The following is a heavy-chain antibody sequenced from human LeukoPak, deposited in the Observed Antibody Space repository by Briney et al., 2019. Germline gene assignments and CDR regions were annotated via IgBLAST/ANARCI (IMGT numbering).Heavy chain of an antibody. D-gene: IGHD6-13*01. CDR3: ARAAIAAAGFEGYYFDY. Sequence: PGGSLRLSCAASGFTFSSYAMSWVRQAPGKGLEWVSAISGSGGSTYYADSVKGRFTISRDNSKNTLYLQMNSLRAEDTAVYYCARAAIAAAGFEGYYFDYWGQGTLVTVSS. CDR1: GFTFSSYA. CDR2: ISGSGGST. J-gene: IGHJ4*02. V-gene: IGHV3-23*01.